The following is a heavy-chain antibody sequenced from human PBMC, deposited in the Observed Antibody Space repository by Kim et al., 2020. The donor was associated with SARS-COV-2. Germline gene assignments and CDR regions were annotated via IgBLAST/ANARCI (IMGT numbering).Heavy chain of an antibody. Sequence: YAAPVKGRFTISIDDSKNTLYLKMNSLKTEDTAVYYCTTSLAALYYFDYWGQGTLVTVSS. V-gene: IGHV3-15*01. D-gene: IGHD2-15*01. J-gene: IGHJ4*02. CDR3: TTSLAALYYFDY.